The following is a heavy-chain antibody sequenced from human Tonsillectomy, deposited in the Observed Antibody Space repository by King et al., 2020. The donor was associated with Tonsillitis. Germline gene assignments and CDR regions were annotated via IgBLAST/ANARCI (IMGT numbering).Heavy chain of an antibody. D-gene: IGHD3-9*01. V-gene: IGHV3-53*01. J-gene: IGHJ3*02. CDR2: IYSGGKI. CDR3: ARDLDWGRVCAFDI. CDR1: GFSVSSNY. Sequence: VQLVESGGGLIQPGGSLRLSCAASGFSVSSNYMSWVRQAPGKGLEWVSVIYSGGKIYYADSVKGRFTISRDNSENILYLQMTSLRAEDTAVYYCARDLDWGRVCAFDIWGQGTMVTVSS.